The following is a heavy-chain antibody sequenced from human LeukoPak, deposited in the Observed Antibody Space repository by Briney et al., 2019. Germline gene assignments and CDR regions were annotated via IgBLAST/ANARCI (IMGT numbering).Heavy chain of an antibody. V-gene: IGHV4-59*08. CDR3: ARLQWELLFGFDP. J-gene: IGHJ5*02. D-gene: IGHD1-26*01. CDR2: IYYSGST. Sequence: SETLSLTCTVSGGSISSYYWSWIRQPPGKGLEWIGYIYYSGSTNYNPSLRSRVTISVDTSKNQFSLKLSSVTAADTAVYYCARLQWELLFGFDPWGQGTLVTVSS. CDR1: GGSISSYY.